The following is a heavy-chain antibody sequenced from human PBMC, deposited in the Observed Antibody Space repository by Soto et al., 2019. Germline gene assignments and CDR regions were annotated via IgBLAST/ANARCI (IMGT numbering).Heavy chain of an antibody. V-gene: IGHV5-51*01. Sequence: GESLKISCKGSGYTFTNYWLGWVRPMPGKCMEWMGFIYPDDSDTRYGPSFQGQVTISADESISTAFLQWSNLEASDTAMYYCARNVREESGQREFDHWGQGTLVTVSS. CDR3: ARNVREESGQREFDH. D-gene: IGHD3-3*01. CDR2: IYPDDSDT. J-gene: IGHJ4*02. CDR1: GYTFTNYW.